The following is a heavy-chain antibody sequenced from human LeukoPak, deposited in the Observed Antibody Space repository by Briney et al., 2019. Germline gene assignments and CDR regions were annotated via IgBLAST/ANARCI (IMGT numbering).Heavy chain of an antibody. D-gene: IGHD3-22*01. CDR2: ISGSGGST. CDR3: AKDPSYDSSGTHDAFDI. Sequence: GGSLRLSCAASGFTFSSYAMSWVRQAPGKGLEWASAISGSGGSTYYADSVKGRFTISRDNSKNTLYLQMNSLRAEDTAVYYCAKDPSYDSSGTHDAFDIWGQGTMVTVSS. CDR1: GFTFSSYA. V-gene: IGHV3-23*01. J-gene: IGHJ3*02.